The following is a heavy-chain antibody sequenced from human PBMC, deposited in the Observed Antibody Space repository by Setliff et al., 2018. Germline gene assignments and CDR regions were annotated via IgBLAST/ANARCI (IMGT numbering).Heavy chain of an antibody. CDR1: GGSISSGSYY. CDR3: ARQVEMATIAFDV. CDR2: IYSSGST. J-gene: IGHJ3*01. V-gene: IGHV4-61*02. D-gene: IGHD5-12*01. Sequence: SETLSLTCTVSGGSISSGSYYWSWIRQPAGKGLEWIGRIYSSGSTKYNPSLKSRVTISGDTSKDQFSLRLTSMTAADTAVYYYARQVEMATIAFDVWGQGTMVTVSS.